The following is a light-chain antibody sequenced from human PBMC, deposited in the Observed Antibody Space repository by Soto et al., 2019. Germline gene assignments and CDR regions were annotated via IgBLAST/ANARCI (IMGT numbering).Light chain of an antibody. Sequence: EIVLTQSPATLSLSPGERATLSCRASQNISVYLAWYRQKPGQAPRLLIYAASNRATGIPARFSGSGSGTEFTLTINSLQSEDFAVYYCQPYNNWPLTFGGGTKVDIK. J-gene: IGKJ4*01. V-gene: IGKV3-11*01. CDR3: QPYNNWPLT. CDR2: AAS. CDR1: QNISVY.